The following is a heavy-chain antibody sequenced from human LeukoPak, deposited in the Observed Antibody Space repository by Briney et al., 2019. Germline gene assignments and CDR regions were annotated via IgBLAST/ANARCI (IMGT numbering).Heavy chain of an antibody. Sequence: VSVKVSCKASGYTFTSYYMHWVRQAPGQGLEWMGIINPSGGSTSYAQKFQGRVTMTRDTSTSTAYMELSRLRSDDTAVYYCARGDYGDYRRPAAYYWGQGTLVTVSS. CDR1: GYTFTSYY. CDR2: INPSGGST. J-gene: IGHJ4*02. D-gene: IGHD4-17*01. CDR3: ARGDYGDYRRPAAYY. V-gene: IGHV1-46*01.